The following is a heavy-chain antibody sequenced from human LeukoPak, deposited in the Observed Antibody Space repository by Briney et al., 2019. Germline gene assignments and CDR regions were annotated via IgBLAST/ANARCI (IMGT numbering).Heavy chain of an antibody. J-gene: IGHJ4*02. CDR1: GGSFSNYY. CDR2: IDHSGSS. CDR3: ARGLEDRISIFGVVKFYYFDF. V-gene: IGHV4-34*01. Sequence: PSETLSLTCAVYGGSFSNYYWTWIRQPPGKGMEWLREIDHSGSSHYNPSPKSRVTISVDTSKNQLSLKLSSVTAADTAVYYCARGLEDRISIFGVVKFYYFDFWGQGTPVTVSS. D-gene: IGHD3-3*01.